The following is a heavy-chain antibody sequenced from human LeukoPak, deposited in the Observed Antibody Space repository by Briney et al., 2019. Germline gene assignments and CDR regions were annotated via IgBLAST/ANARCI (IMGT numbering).Heavy chain of an antibody. J-gene: IGHJ4*02. CDR3: ASAFRYYDSSGYYYSGSHGRRVHETNFDY. CDR1: GGSFSGYY. D-gene: IGHD3-22*01. CDR2: INHSGST. Sequence: SETLSLTCAVYGGSFSGYYWSWIRQPPGKGLEWIGEINHSGSTNYNPSLKSRVTISVDTSKNQFSLKLSSVTAADTAVYYCASAFRYYDSSGYYYSGSHGRRVHETNFDYWGQGTLVTVSS. V-gene: IGHV4-34*01.